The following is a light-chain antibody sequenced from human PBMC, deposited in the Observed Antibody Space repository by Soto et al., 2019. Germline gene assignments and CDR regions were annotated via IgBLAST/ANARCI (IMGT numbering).Light chain of an antibody. V-gene: IGLV1-44*01. J-gene: IGLJ3*02. Sequence: QLVLTQPPSTSGTPGPRVLISCSGSTSNIGSNTVNWYQQFPGTAPKVLIFINDQRPSGVPDRFSGSKSGTSASLAISGLQSEDEADYYCSAWDDSLNGVVFGGGTKLTGL. CDR1: TSNIGSNT. CDR2: IND. CDR3: SAWDDSLNGVV.